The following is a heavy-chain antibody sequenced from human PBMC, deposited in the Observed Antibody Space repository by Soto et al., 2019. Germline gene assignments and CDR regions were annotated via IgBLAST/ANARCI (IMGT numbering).Heavy chain of an antibody. V-gene: IGHV3-23*01. Sequence: LRLSCAASGFTFSSYAMSWVRQAPGKGLEWVSAISGSGGSTYYADSVKGRFTISRDNSKNTLYLQMNSLRAEDTAVYYCARKAGHYDSSGYLNWFDPWGQGTLVTVSS. CDR1: GFTFSSYA. D-gene: IGHD3-22*01. CDR3: ARKAGHYDSSGYLNWFDP. CDR2: ISGSGGST. J-gene: IGHJ5*02.